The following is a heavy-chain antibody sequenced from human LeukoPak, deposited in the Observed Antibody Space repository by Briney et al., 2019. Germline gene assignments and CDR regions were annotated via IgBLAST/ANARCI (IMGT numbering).Heavy chain of an antibody. CDR3: ARDLKQGGQNYYYGMDV. CDR2: ISSSSSYI. CDR1: GFSFSSYS. D-gene: IGHD3-16*01. V-gene: IGHV3-21*01. Sequence: PGGSLRLSCAASGFSFSSYSMNWVRQAPGKGLEWVSSISSSSSYIYYADSVKGRFTISRDNAKNSLYLQMNSLRAEDTAVYYCARDLKQGGQNYYYGMDVWGQGTTVTVSS. J-gene: IGHJ6*02.